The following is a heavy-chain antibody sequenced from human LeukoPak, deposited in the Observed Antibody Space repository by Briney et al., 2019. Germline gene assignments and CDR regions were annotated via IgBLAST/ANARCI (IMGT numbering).Heavy chain of an antibody. CDR1: GFTLGSTS. CDR2: ISSGSSYI. V-gene: IGHV3-21*01. CDR3: AREFFDREGGTTVLDY. Sequence: GGSLRLSCAASGFTLGSTSMNWVRQAPGKGLEWVSSISSGSSYIFYADSVKGRFTISRDNAKNSLYLQMNSLRAEDTAVYYCAREFFDREGGTTVLDYWGQGTLVTVSS. D-gene: IGHD1-26*01. J-gene: IGHJ4*02.